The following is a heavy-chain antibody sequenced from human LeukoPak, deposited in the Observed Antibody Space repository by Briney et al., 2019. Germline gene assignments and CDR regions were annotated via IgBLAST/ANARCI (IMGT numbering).Heavy chain of an antibody. CDR1: GFTLSDYY. V-gene: IGHV3-11*01. Sequence: GGSLRLSCAASGFTLSDYYMSWIRQAPGKGLEWVSYISSSGSTIYYADSVKGRFTISRDNAKNSLYLQMNSLRAEDTAVYYCARVMGIVATIRLFWFDPWGQGTLVTVSS. CDR2: ISSSGSTI. D-gene: IGHD5-12*01. J-gene: IGHJ5*02. CDR3: ARVMGIVATIRLFWFDP.